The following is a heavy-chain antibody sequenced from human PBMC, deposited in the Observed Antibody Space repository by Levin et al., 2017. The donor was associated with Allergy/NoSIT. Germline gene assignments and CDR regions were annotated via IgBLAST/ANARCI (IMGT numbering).Heavy chain of an antibody. J-gene: IGHJ3*01. CDR2: LNPNSGGI. CDR1: GYSFTDYY. V-gene: IGHV1-2*02. CDR3: ARSEHCSGGVCSLGDAFDV. D-gene: IGHD2-15*01. Sequence: ASVKVSCKASGYSFTDYYVHWVRQAPGQGLEWMGWLNPNSGGISYAQKFQGRVTMTRDTSISSAYLELSRLRSDDTAVYYCARSEHCSGGVCSLGDAFDVWGQGTVVTVYS.